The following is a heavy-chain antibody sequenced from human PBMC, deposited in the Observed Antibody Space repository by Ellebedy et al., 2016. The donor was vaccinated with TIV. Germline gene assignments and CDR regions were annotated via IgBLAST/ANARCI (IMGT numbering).Heavy chain of an antibody. CDR2: ISPHKGDT. Sequence: AASVKVSCKTYSYSFINYGISWVRQAPGQGLEWMGWISPHKGDTNYARRFQDRLTMTTDTSTSTAYMELRNLTSDDTAVYYCVRDFRSYLDSRGWFDPWGQGTLVTVSS. V-gene: IGHV1-18*04. CDR3: VRDFRSYLDSRGWFDP. CDR1: SYSFINYG. J-gene: IGHJ5*02. D-gene: IGHD3-22*01.